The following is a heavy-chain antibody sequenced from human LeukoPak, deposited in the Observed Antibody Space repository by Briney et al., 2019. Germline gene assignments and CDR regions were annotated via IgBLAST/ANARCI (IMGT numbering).Heavy chain of an antibody. CDR2: IYTSGST. Sequence: SETLSLTCTVSGGSISSYYWSWIRQPAGKGLEWIGRIYTSGSTNYNPSLKSRVTMSVDTSKNQFSLKLSSVTAADTAVYYCARGSSSWYKWPSYYYNYMDVWGKGTTVTVSS. D-gene: IGHD6-13*01. CDR3: ARGSSSWYKWPSYYYNYMDV. J-gene: IGHJ6*03. V-gene: IGHV4-4*07. CDR1: GGSISSYY.